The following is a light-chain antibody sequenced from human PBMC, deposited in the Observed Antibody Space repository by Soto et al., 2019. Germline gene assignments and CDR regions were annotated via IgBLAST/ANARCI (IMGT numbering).Light chain of an antibody. V-gene: IGLV1-44*01. Sequence: QSVLTQPPSASGTPGQRVTISCSGSSSNIGSNTVNWYQQLPGTAPKLLIYSNNQRPSGVPDRFSGSQSGTSAPLAISGLQSEDEADYYCAAWDDSLNGWVFGGGTKLTVL. CDR2: SNN. CDR3: AAWDDSLNGWV. J-gene: IGLJ3*02. CDR1: SSNIGSNT.